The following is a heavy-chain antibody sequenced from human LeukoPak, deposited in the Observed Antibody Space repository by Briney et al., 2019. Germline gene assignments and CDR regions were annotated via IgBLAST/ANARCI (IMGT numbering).Heavy chain of an antibody. D-gene: IGHD3-10*01. J-gene: IGHJ4*02. CDR1: GGSISSGGYY. Sequence: SQTLSLTCTVSGGSISSGGYYWSWIRQPPGKGLEWIGYIYHSGSTYYNPSLKSRVTISVDRSKNQFSLKLSSVTAADTAVYYCARAGGVLLWFGETGGDYFDYWGQGTLVTVSS. CDR3: ARAGGVLLWFGETGGDYFDY. V-gene: IGHV4-30-2*01. CDR2: IYHSGST.